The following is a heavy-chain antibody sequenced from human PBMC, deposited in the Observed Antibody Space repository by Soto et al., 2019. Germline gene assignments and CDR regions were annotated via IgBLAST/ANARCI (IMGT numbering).Heavy chain of an antibody. D-gene: IGHD1-1*01. CDR1: GYAFTTYG. V-gene: IGHV1-18*01. Sequence: QVHLVQSGAEVKKPGASVKVSCKGSGYAFTTYGITWARQAPGQGLEWMGWISAHNGNTNYAQKLQGRVTVTRDTSTSTAYMELRSLRYDDTAVYYCARGRYGDYWGQGALVTVSS. CDR2: ISAHNGNT. CDR3: ARGRYGDY. J-gene: IGHJ4*02.